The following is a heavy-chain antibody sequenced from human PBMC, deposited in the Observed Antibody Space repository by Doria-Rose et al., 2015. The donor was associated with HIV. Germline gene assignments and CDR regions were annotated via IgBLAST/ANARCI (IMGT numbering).Heavy chain of an antibody. V-gene: IGHV2-26*01. D-gene: IGHD6-13*01. CDR2: IFSDDER. CDR3: ARIKSSRWYHKYYFDF. Sequence: QVTLKESGPVLVKPTETLTLTCTVSGVSLSSPGMGVSWIRQPPGKALEWLANIFSDDERSYKTSLKSRLTISRGTPKSQVVITMTDMDPVDTATYYCARIKSSRWYHKYYFDFWGQGTLVIVSA. J-gene: IGHJ4*02. CDR1: GVSLSSPGMG.